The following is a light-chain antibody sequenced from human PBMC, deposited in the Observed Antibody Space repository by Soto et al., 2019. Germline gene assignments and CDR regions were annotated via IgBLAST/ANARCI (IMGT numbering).Light chain of an antibody. CDR2: DVS. CDR3: SSYTSSSTPNCV. V-gene: IGLV2-14*01. J-gene: IGLJ1*01. Sequence: QSVLTQPGSVSGSPGQSITISCTGTSSDVGGYNYVSWYQQHPGKAPKLMIYDVSNRPSGVSNRFSGSKSGNTASLTISGLQAEEEADYYCSSYTSSSTPNCVFGTGTKVTV. CDR1: SSDVGGYNY.